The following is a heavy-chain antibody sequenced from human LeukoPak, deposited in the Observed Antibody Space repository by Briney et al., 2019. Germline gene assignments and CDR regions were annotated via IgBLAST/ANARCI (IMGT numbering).Heavy chain of an antibody. J-gene: IGHJ4*02. D-gene: IGHD3-10*01. CDR2: ISGSGGST. Sequence: GGSLRLSCAASRFTFSSYAMSWVRQAPGKGLEWVSAISGSGGSTYYADSVKGRFTTSRANSKNTLYLQMICLRAEDTAVYFCANFPKVSCYGSGSYYFDYWGQGTLVTVSS. V-gene: IGHV3-23*01. CDR3: ANFPKVSCYGSGSYYFDY. CDR1: RFTFSSYA.